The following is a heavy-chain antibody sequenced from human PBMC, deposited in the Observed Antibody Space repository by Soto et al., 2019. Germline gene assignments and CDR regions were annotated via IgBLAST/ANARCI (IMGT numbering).Heavy chain of an antibody. CDR1: GGSISSYY. CDR3: ARGGIVATTVGWFDP. CDR2: IYYSGST. V-gene: IGHV4-59*08. J-gene: IGHJ5*02. Sequence: QVQLQESGPGLVKPSETLSLTCTVSGGSISSYYWSWIRQPPGKGLEWIGYIYYSGSTNYNPSLKSRVTISVDTSKNPFSLKLSSVTAADTAVYYCARGGIVATTVGWFDPWGQGTLVTVSS. D-gene: IGHD5-12*01.